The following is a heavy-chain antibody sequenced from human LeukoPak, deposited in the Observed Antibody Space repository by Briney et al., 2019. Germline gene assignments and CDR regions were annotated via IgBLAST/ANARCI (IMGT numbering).Heavy chain of an antibody. CDR3: ATRGTIGYDWKGPWPY. V-gene: IGHV3-48*03. Sequence: GGSLRLSCVASGFTLSSCDMNWVRQAPGKGLEWVSHIRSTGSTIYYADSVKGRFTISRDNAKNSLYLQMNSLRAEDTAVYYCATRGTIGYDWKGPWPYWGQGTLVTISS. J-gene: IGHJ4*02. CDR1: GFTLSSCD. CDR2: IRSTGSTI. D-gene: IGHD5-12*01.